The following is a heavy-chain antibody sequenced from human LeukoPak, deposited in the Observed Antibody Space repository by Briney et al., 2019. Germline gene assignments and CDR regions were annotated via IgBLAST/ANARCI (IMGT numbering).Heavy chain of an antibody. V-gene: IGHV5-51*01. Sequence: GESLKISCKGSGYSFTSYWIGWVRQMPGKGLEWMGIIYPGDSDTRYSPSFQGQVTISADRSISTAYLQWSSLKASDTAMYYCARLAYSSSWYAWFDPWGQGTLVTVSS. D-gene: IGHD6-13*01. CDR3: ARLAYSSSWYAWFDP. CDR2: IYPGDSDT. J-gene: IGHJ5*02. CDR1: GYSFTSYW.